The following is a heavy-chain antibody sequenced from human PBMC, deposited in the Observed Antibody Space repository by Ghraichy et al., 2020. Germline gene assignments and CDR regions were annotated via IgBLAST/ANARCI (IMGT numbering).Heavy chain of an antibody. CDR3: ARGRRSWNDQRLQKYYFDY. CDR1: GGSFSGYY. CDR2: INHSGST. D-gene: IGHD1-1*01. V-gene: IGHV4-34*01. Sequence: SETLSLTCAVYGGSFSGYYWSWIRQPPGKGLEWIGEINHSGSTNYNPSLKSRVTISVDTSKNQFSLKLSSVTAADTAVYYCARGRRSWNDQRLQKYYFDYWGQGTLVTVSS. J-gene: IGHJ4*02.